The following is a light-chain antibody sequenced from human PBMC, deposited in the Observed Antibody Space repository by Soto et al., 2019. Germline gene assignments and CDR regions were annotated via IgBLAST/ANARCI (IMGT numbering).Light chain of an antibody. V-gene: IGLV1-40*01. CDR3: QSYDHSLGAV. J-gene: IGLJ1*01. CDR1: SSNIGAGYD. Sequence: QSVLTQPPSVSGAPGQRVTISCTGGSSNIGAGYDVHWYQQLPGTAPKLLIFANNIRPSGVPDRFSGSKSGASASLAITGLQAEDEADYYCQSYDHSLGAVFGTGTKVTVL. CDR2: ANN.